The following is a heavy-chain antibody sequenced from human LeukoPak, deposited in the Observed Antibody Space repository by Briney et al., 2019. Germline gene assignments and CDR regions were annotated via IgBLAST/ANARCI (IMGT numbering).Heavy chain of an antibody. Sequence: GGSLRLSCAASGFTFSSYAMSWVRQAPGKGLEWVSAISGSGGSTYYADSVKGRFTISRDNTKNTLYLQMNSLRAEDTAVYYCAKINVVTPEYFQHWGQGTLVTVSS. CDR3: AKINVVTPEYFQH. D-gene: IGHD3-22*01. CDR1: GFTFSSYA. CDR2: ISGSGGST. J-gene: IGHJ1*01. V-gene: IGHV3-23*01.